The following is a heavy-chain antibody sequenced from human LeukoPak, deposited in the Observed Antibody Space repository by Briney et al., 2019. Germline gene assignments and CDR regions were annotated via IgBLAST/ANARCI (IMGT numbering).Heavy chain of an antibody. J-gene: IGHJ4*02. D-gene: IGHD1-26*01. CDR2: ISSSSSYI. V-gene: IGHV3-21*04. CDR1: GFTFSSYS. Sequence: PGGSLRLSCAASGFTFSSYSMNWVRQAPGKGLEWVSSISSSSSYIYYADSVKGRFTISRDNAKNSLYLQMNSLRAEDTALYYCAKASGSGYGKDYFDYWGQGTLVTVSS. CDR3: AKASGSGYGKDYFDY.